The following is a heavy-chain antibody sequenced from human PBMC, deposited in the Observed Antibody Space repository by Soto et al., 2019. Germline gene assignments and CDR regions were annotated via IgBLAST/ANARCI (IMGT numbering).Heavy chain of an antibody. D-gene: IGHD2-8*01. V-gene: IGHV3-74*01. Sequence: VGSLRLSCAASGFTFSSYWMHWVRQAPGKGLVRVSRINSDGSSTSYADYVKGRFTISRDNAKNTLYLQMNSLRAEDTSVYYCARAWVDCTNGVCYWGDYYYGMDVWGQGTTVTVSS. CDR3: ARAWVDCTNGVCYWGDYYYGMDV. CDR1: GFTFSSYW. CDR2: INSDGSST. J-gene: IGHJ6*02.